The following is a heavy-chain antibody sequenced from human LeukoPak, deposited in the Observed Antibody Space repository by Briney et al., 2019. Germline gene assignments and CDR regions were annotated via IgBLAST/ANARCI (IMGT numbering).Heavy chain of an antibody. CDR1: GFTFSSYA. D-gene: IGHD2-2*01. CDR2: ISGSGGST. V-gene: IGHV3-23*01. CDR3: AKTKALVPAANDYGMDV. J-gene: IGHJ6*02. Sequence: GGSLRLSCAASGFTFSSYAMSWVRQAPGKGLEWVSAISGSGGSTYYADSVKGRFTISKDNSKNTLYLQMNSLRAEDTAVYYCAKTKALVPAANDYGMDVWGQGTTVTVSS.